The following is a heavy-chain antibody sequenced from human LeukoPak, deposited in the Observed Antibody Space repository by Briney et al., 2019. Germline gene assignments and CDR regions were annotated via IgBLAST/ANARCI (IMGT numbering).Heavy chain of an antibody. Sequence: SETLSLTCTVSGGSISSSSYYWGWIRQPPGKGLEWIGYIYYSGSTNYNPSLKSRVTISVDTSKNQFSLKLSSVTAADTAVYYCARQAGYNWNLDYWGQGTLVTVSS. V-gene: IGHV4-61*05. CDR1: GGSISSSSYY. J-gene: IGHJ4*02. CDR2: IYYSGST. CDR3: ARQAGYNWNLDY. D-gene: IGHD1-20*01.